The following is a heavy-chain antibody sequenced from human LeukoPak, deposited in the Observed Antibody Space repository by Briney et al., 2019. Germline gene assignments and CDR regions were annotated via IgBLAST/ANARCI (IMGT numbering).Heavy chain of an antibody. CDR2: IDRTDSAT. V-gene: IGHV3-11*01. CDR3: ARGHYGLDY. J-gene: IGHJ4*02. CDR1: GFTLSDHY. D-gene: IGHD4-17*01. Sequence: PGGSLRLSCAASGFTLSDHYMSWIRQAPGKGLEWVSYIDRTDSATYYADSVKGRFTISRDNAKNSLYLQMSSLRVEDAAVYYFARGHYGLDYWGQGTLVTVSS.